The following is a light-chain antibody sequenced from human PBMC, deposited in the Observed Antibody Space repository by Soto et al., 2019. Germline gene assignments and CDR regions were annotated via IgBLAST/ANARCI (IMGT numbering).Light chain of an antibody. CDR2: EVS. Sequence: QSALTQPASVSGSPGQSITISCTGTSSDVGGYNYVSWYQQHPGKVPKLMIYEVSNRPSGVSNRFSGSKSGSTASLTISGLQAEDEADYYCSSYTSSSTVVFGGGTQLTVL. CDR3: SSYTSSSTVV. V-gene: IGLV2-14*01. CDR1: SSDVGGYNY. J-gene: IGLJ2*01.